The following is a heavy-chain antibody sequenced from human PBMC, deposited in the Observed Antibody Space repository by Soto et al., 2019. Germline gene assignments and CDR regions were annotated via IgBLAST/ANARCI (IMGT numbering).Heavy chain of an antibody. J-gene: IGHJ4*02. CDR3: GRVIYYYERSGPIAY. CDR2: IKQDGTEK. D-gene: IGHD3-22*01. V-gene: IGHV3-7*04. Sequence: PGGSLRLSCAASGFIFNNYWMNWVRQAPGKGPEWLASIKQDGTEKYYVDSVKGRFTASRDNAKNSLYLQMNSLRAEDTAVYYCGRVIYYYERSGPIAYWGQGTLVTVSS. CDR1: GFIFNNYW.